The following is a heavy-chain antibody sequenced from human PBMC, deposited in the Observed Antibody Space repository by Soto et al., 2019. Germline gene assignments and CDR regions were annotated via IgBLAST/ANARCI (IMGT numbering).Heavy chain of an antibody. D-gene: IGHD6-13*01. CDR1: GFTFDDYA. J-gene: IGHJ1*01. CDR3: VKDESINWYSGHFRH. CDR2: INWNSGSI. V-gene: IGHV3-9*01. Sequence: GGSLRLSCAASGFTFDDYAMHWVRQVTGKGLEWVSGINWNSGSIGYGDSVKGRFAISRDNAKNSLHLQMNSLSAEDTAFYYCVKDESINWYSGHFRHWGQGTLVTVSS.